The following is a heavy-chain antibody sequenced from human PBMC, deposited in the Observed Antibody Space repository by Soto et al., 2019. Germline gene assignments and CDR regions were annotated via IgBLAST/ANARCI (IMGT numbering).Heavy chain of an antibody. J-gene: IGHJ5*02. V-gene: IGHV4-34*01. Sequence: PSETLSLTCAVYGGSFSGYYWSWICQPPGKGLEWIGEINHSGSTNYNPSLKSRVTISVDTSKNQFSLKLSSVTAADTAVYYCARGESGYSGYANWFDPWGQGTLVTVSS. CDR1: GGSFSGYY. CDR2: INHSGST. CDR3: ARGESGYSGYANWFDP. D-gene: IGHD5-12*01.